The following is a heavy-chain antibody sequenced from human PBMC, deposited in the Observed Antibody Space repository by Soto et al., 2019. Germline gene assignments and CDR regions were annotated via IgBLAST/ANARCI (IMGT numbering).Heavy chain of an antibody. V-gene: IGHV6-1*01. CDR3: ARDAGSTDTDRNWNGAVIWFDP. CDR2: TYYRSKWYN. D-gene: IGHD1-1*01. Sequence: SQTLSLTCAISGDSVSSNSAAWNWIRQSPSRGLEWLGRTYYRSKWYNDYAVSVKSRITINPDTSKNQCSLQLNSVNPEDTAVYYCARDAGSTDTDRNWNGAVIWFDPWGQGTLVTVSS. J-gene: IGHJ5*02. CDR1: GDSVSSNSAA.